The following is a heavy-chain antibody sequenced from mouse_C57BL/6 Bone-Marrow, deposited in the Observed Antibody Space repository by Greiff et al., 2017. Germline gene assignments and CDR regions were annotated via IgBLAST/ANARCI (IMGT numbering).Heavy chain of an antibody. Sequence: QVQLQQSGAELVRPGTSVKLSCKASGYTFTNYWIGWAKQRPGHGLEWIGAIYPGGGYTNYTERFKGKATMTADKSSSTAYMQFSSLTSEDSAIXYCARGMDYWGQGTSVTVSS. CDR2: IYPGGGYT. J-gene: IGHJ4*01. CDR3: ARGMDY. V-gene: IGHV1-63*01. CDR1: GYTFTNYW.